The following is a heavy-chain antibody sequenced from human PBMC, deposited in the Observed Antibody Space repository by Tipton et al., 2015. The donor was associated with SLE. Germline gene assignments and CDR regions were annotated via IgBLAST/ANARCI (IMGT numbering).Heavy chain of an antibody. CDR1: GGSISSYY. J-gene: IGHJ3*02. CDR3: ARVRHGYSNDAFDI. D-gene: IGHD5-24*01. V-gene: IGHV4-59*01. Sequence: TLSLTCTVSGGSISSYYWSWIRQPPGKGLEWIGYIYYSGSTNYNPSLKSRVTISVDTSKNQFSLKLSSVTAADTAVYSCARVRHGYSNDAFDIWGQGTMVTVSS. CDR2: IYYSGST.